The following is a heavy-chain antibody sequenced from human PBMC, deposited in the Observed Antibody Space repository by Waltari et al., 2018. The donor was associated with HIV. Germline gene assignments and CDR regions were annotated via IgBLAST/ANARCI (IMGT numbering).Heavy chain of an antibody. D-gene: IGHD2-2*01. CDR1: GGSVSSGSYY. CDR3: AREAASIHWFDP. J-gene: IGHJ5*02. CDR2: IYYSGST. Sequence: QVQLQESGPGLVQPSETLSLTCTVSGGSVSSGSYYWSWIRQPPGKGLEWIGYIYYSGSTNYNPSLKSRVTISVDTSKNQFSLKLSSVTAADTAVYYCAREAASIHWFDPWGQGTLVTVSS. V-gene: IGHV4-61*01.